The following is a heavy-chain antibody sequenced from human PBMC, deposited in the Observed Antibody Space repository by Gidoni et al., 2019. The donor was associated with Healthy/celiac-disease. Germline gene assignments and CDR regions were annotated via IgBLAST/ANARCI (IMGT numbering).Heavy chain of an antibody. V-gene: IGHV1-24*01. CDR1: GYTLTELS. CDR3: ATSEVLRYFDWLFLDV. J-gene: IGHJ6*02. Sequence: QVQLVQSGAEVKKPGASVKVSCKVSGYTLTELSMHWVRQAPGKGLEWMGGFDPEDGETIYAQKLQGRVTMTEDTSTDTAYMELSSLRSEDTAVYYCATSEVLRYFDWLFLDVWGQGTTVTVSS. CDR2: FDPEDGET. D-gene: IGHD3-9*01.